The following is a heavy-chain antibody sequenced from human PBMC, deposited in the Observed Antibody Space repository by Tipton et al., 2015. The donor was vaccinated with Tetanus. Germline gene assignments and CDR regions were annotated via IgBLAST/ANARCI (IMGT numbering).Heavy chain of an antibody. V-gene: IGHV1-46*01. D-gene: IGHD1-20*01. CDR1: GYTFTDYY. CDR2: IHPGGGRT. J-gene: IGHJ4*02. Sequence: QSGPEVKEPGASVKISCRASGYTFTDYYILWVRRAPGQGLEWMGIIHPGGGRTTYAQGFQGRITMTGDTSTSTVYMDLNSLRSEDTAVYYCARAGGGGRRINGPAGIDYWGQGTLVTVSS. CDR3: ARAGGGGRRINGPAGIDY.